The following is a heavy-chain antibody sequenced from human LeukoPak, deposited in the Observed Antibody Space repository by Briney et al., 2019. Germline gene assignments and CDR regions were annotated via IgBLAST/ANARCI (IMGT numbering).Heavy chain of an antibody. CDR1: GFTVSSNY. J-gene: IGHJ4*02. CDR2: IYSGGST. Sequence: GGSLRLSRAASGFTVSSNYMSWVRQAPGKGLEWVSFIYSGGSTYYADSVKGRFTISRDNSNNTLYLQMNSLRAEDTAVYYCARDRGGYYFDYWGQGTLVTVSS. V-gene: IGHV3-66*01. D-gene: IGHD3-3*01. CDR3: ARDRGGYYFDY.